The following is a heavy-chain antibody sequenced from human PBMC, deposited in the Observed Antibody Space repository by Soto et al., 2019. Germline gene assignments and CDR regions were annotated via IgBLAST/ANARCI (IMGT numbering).Heavy chain of an antibody. CDR2: FDPEDGET. V-gene: IGHV1-24*01. CDR3: ARSYYYDSSGYFPCDY. CDR1: GYTLTELS. J-gene: IGHJ4*02. D-gene: IGHD3-22*01. Sequence: GASVKVSCKVSGYTLTELSMHWVRQAPGKGLEWMGGFDPEDGETIYAQKFQGRVTMTRDTSTSTVYMELSSLRSEDTAVYYCARSYYYDSSGYFPCDYWGQGTLVTVSS.